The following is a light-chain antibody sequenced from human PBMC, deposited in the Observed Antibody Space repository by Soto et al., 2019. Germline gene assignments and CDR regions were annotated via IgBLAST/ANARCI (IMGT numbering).Light chain of an antibody. Sequence: QFVLTQPASVSGSAGQSISISCTGTSSDIGRYNCVSWYQQRPGQAPKLLIFDVSHRPSGISDRFSGSKAGYTASLTISGLQAEDEADYYCNSYTSTSPLYVFGTG. V-gene: IGLV2-14*01. CDR1: SSDIGRYNC. CDR2: DVS. CDR3: NSYTSTSPLYV. J-gene: IGLJ1*01.